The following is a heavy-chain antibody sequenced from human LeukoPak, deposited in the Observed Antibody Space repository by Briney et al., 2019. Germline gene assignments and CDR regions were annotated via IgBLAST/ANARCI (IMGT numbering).Heavy chain of an antibody. Sequence: SETLSLTCTVSGGSISSSSYYWGWIRQPPGKGLEWIGSIYYSGSTYYNPSLKSRVTISVDTSKNQFSLKLSSVTAADTAVYYCARDYGSSGYYPYYFDYWGQGTLVTVSS. CDR3: ARDYGSSGYYPYYFDY. CDR2: IYYSGST. V-gene: IGHV4-39*01. J-gene: IGHJ4*02. D-gene: IGHD3-22*01. CDR1: GGSISSSSYY.